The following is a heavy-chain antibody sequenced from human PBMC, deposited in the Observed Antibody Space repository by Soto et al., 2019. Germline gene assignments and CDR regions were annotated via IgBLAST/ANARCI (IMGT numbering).Heavy chain of an antibody. CDR3: AKEDDAWTNGHFNV. CDR2: IDVGGGSA. V-gene: IGHV3-23*01. J-gene: IGHJ3*01. CDR1: GFTFSSYD. Sequence: EVQLLESGGGLVQPGGSLRLSCAASGFTFSSYDMSWVRQAPGKGLEWVSGIDVGGGSAYYADSVKGRFTIYRDNSKNTLHFQLNSLRSEYTAIYYCAKEDDAWTNGHFNVWGQGTVVTVSS. D-gene: IGHD3-3*01.